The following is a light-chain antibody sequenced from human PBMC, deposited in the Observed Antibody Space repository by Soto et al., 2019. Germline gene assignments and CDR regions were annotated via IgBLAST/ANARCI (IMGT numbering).Light chain of an antibody. J-gene: IGLJ1*01. CDR2: DVS. CDR1: SSDVGGYNY. Sequence: QSALTQPASVSGSPGQSITISCTGTSSDVGGYNYVSWYQQHPGKAPKFMIYDVSNRPSGVSNRFSGSKSGKTAYLTITGLQAEDEADYYCSSYTTSNTRQIVFGTGTKVTVL. V-gene: IGLV2-14*01. CDR3: SSYTTSNTRQIV.